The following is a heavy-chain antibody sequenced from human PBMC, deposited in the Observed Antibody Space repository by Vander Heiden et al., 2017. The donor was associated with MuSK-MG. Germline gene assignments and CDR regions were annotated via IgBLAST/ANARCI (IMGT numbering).Heavy chain of an antibody. CDR1: GYSFSGYY. Sequence: VQLVPSGAEVKRPGASVRVSCTASGYSFSGYYMHWVRQGPGQGLEWVGRINPNSGGIDYPQKFQGRVTMTRDTSISTAYMELNRLRSDDTAVYYCARGTSYGPGTFDIWGQGTLVTVSS. J-gene: IGHJ3*02. D-gene: IGHD3-10*01. CDR3: ARGTSYGPGTFDI. V-gene: IGHV1-2*06. CDR2: INPNSGGI.